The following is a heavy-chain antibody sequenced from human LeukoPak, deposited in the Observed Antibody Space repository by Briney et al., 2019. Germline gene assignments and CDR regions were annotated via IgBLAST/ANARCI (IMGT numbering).Heavy chain of an antibody. CDR2: IYYSGST. CDR1: GGSISSGDYY. Sequence: SETLSLTCTVSGGSISSGDYYWSWIRQPPGKGLEWIGYIYYSGSTYYNPSLKSRVTISVDTSKNQFSLKLSSVTAADTAVYYCARVPRIAAAASWNYFDYWGQGTLVTVSS. D-gene: IGHD6-13*01. J-gene: IGHJ4*02. V-gene: IGHV4-30-4*08. CDR3: ARVPRIAAAASWNYFDY.